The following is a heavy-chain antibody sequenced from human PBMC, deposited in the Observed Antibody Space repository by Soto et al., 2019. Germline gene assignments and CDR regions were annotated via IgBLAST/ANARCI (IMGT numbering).Heavy chain of an antibody. V-gene: IGHV3-23*01. CDR2: ISGSGSNK. Sequence: GGSLRLSCAASGFTFSSYAMSWVRQAPGKGLEWVSAISGSGSNKYYADSVKGRFTISRDNSKNTLYLQMNSLRAEDTAVYYCAKITRGYSYGIGFRGPIEYWGQGTLVTVSS. J-gene: IGHJ4*02. D-gene: IGHD5-18*01. CDR3: AKITRGYSYGIGFRGPIEY. CDR1: GFTFSSYA.